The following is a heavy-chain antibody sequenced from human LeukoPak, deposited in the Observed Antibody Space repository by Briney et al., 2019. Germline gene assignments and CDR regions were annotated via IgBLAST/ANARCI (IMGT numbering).Heavy chain of an antibody. Sequence: GGSLRLSCAASGFTFSSYGMHWVRQAPGKGLEWVAVIWYDGSNKYYAASVKGRFTISRDNSKSTLYLQMNSLRAEDTAVYYCARDGKNYDILTGYYAEYHFDYWGQGTLVTVSS. J-gene: IGHJ4*02. V-gene: IGHV3-33*01. CDR3: ARDGKNYDILTGYYAEYHFDY. CDR1: GFTFSSYG. CDR2: IWYDGSNK. D-gene: IGHD3-9*01.